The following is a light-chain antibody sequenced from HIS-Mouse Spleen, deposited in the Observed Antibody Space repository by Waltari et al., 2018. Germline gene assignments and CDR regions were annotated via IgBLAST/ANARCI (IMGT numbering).Light chain of an antibody. V-gene: IGLV2-14*01. Sequence: QSALTQPASVSGAPGQSITISCTGTSSDVGGYNYVSWYQQHPGNSPKLMIYEVSNRPSGVSHRFSGSKSGNTASLTISGLQAEDEADYYCSSYTSSSTYVFGTGTKVTVL. CDR1: SSDVGGYNY. CDR3: SSYTSSSTYV. CDR2: EVS. J-gene: IGLJ1*01.